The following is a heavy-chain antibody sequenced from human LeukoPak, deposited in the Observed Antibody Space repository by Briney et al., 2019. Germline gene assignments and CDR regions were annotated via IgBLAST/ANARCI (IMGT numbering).Heavy chain of an antibody. CDR2: IYYSGST. Sequence: PSETLSLTCSVSGGSISSGGYYWSWIRQHPGKGLEWIGYIYYSGSTYYNPSLKSRVTISVDTSKSQFSLKLSSVTAADTAVYYCARGVEQLWLLYWGLGTLVTVSS. J-gene: IGHJ4*02. D-gene: IGHD5-18*01. CDR1: GGSISSGGYY. CDR3: ARGVEQLWLLY. V-gene: IGHV4-31*03.